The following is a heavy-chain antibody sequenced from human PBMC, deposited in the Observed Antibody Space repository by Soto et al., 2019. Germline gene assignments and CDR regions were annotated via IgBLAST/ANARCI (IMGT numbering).Heavy chain of an antibody. V-gene: IGHV3-9*01. CDR2: ISWNSGSI. Sequence: GGSLRLSCAASGFTFDDYAMHWVRQAPGKGLEWVSGISWNSGSIGYADSVKGRFTISRDSAKNSLYLQMNSLRAEDTALYYCAKEYSGYESAFDIWGQGTMVTVSS. CDR1: GFTFDDYA. CDR3: AKEYSGYESAFDI. J-gene: IGHJ3*02. D-gene: IGHD5-12*01.